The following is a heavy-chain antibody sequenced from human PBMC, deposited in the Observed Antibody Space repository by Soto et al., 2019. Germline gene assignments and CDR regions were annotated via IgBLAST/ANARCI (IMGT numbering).Heavy chain of an antibody. V-gene: IGHV4-59*08. J-gene: IGHJ6*02. CDR2: VYSTGGT. CDR1: SGPSSSHN. Sequence: QVQLQQSGPGLVKPSETLSLTCTVSSGPSSSHNWVWIRQPPGRGLEWIGYVYSTGGTSYNPSLNSRVTISADTSTNHISLTLSSLTAADTAVYYCVRQGIGTQHGLVDVWGQGTTVTVSS. CDR3: VRQGIGTQHGLVDV. D-gene: IGHD3-10*01.